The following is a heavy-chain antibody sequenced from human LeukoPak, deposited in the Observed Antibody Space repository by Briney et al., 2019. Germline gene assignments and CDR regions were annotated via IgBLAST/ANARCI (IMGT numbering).Heavy chain of an antibody. D-gene: IGHD4-23*01. CDR2: ISGSGGT. J-gene: IGHJ4*02. CDR3: AKHPSVGNFEY. CDR1: GFTFSNYA. V-gene: IGHV3-23*01. Sequence: PGGSLRLSCAASGFTFSNYAMSWVRQAPGKGLEWVSAISGSGGTYYADSVKGRFIISRDNSKNTLYLQMNSLRAEDTAIYYCAKHPSVGNFEYWGQGTLVTVSS.